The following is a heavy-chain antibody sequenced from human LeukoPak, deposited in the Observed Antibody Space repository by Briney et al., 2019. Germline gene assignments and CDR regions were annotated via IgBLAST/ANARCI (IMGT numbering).Heavy chain of an antibody. V-gene: IGHV3-23*01. CDR2: ISGSGGST. Sequence: GGSLRLSCAASGFTFSSYAMSWVRQAPGKGLEWVSAISGSGGSTYYADSVKGRFTISRDNSKNTLYLQMNSLRAEDTAVYYCAKDLRYSSGWYRAFADYWGQGTLVTVSS. D-gene: IGHD6-19*01. CDR1: GFTFSSYA. CDR3: AKDLRYSSGWYRAFADY. J-gene: IGHJ4*02.